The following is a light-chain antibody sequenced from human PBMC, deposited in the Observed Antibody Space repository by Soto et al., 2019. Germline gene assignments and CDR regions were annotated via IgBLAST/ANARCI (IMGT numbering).Light chain of an antibody. CDR3: QQYGSSPWT. CDR1: QSVSSSY. V-gene: IGKV3-20*01. CDR2: GAS. Sequence: EIVLTQSPGTLSLSPGERATLSCRASQSVSSSYLAWYQQKPGQAPRLLIYGASSRATGIPDRFSGSGSGKDFTLTISTLEPEDFAVYYCQQYGSSPWTFAQGTKVEIK. J-gene: IGKJ1*01.